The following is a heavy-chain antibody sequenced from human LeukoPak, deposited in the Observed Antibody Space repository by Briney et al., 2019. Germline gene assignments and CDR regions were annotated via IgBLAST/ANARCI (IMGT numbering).Heavy chain of an antibody. CDR1: GFTFSSYA. D-gene: IGHD1-26*01. CDR3: AKDTRAGG. J-gene: IGHJ4*02. V-gene: IGHV3-23*01. CDR2: ISAGGDNA. Sequence: GGSLRLSCAASGFTFSSYAMNWIRKAPGRGLEWVSGISAGGDNAHYADSVKGRFTISRDNSKNTLFLQMNSLRAEDTAVYYCAKDTRAGGWGQGTLVTVSS.